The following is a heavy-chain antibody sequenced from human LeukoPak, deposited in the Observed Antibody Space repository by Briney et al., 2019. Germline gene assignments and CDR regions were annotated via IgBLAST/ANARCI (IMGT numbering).Heavy chain of an antibody. CDR1: GYTFTSYY. V-gene: IGHV1-46*01. Sequence: ASVKVSCKASGYTFTSYYMHWVRQAPGQGLEWMGIINPSGGNTSYAQKFQGRVTVTRDTSTSTVYMELSSLRSEDTAVYYCARSSGRSPNRDYMDVWGKGTTVTISS. CDR2: INPSGGNT. CDR3: ARSSGRSPNRDYMDV. J-gene: IGHJ6*03. D-gene: IGHD1-14*01.